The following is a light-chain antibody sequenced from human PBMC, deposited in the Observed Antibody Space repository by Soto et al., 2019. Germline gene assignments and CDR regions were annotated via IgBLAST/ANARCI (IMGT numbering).Light chain of an antibody. J-gene: IGKJ1*01. V-gene: IGKV1-5*01. Sequence: DIQMTHSPSALSASVGDRATITCRASQSISSWLAWYQQKPGKAPKLLIYDASTLQSGVPSRYSGSGSGTEFTLTISNLQPDDFATYYCQQYESYSPWTFGQGTKV. CDR1: QSISSW. CDR2: DAS. CDR3: QQYESYSPWT.